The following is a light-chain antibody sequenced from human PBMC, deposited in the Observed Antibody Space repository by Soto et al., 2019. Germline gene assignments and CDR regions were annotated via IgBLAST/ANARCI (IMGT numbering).Light chain of an antibody. CDR3: SSFTSTSTFV. Sequence: QSALTQPASVSGSPGQSITIPCTGTSNDVGGYNYVSWFQQHPGKAPKLLIFEVSNRPSGGSHRFSGSKSGNTASLTISGLQAEDEADYYCSSFTSTSTFVFGTGTKVTVL. J-gene: IGLJ1*01. CDR2: EVS. V-gene: IGLV2-14*01. CDR1: SNDVGGYNY.